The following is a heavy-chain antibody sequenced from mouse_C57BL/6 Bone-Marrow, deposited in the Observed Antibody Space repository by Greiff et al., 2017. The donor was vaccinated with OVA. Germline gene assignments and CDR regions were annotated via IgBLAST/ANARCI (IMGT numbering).Heavy chain of an antibody. V-gene: IGHV5-9*01. D-gene: IGHD1-1*01. CDR2: ISGGGGNT. J-gene: IGHJ4*01. CDR3: ARRDYYGSRGSMDY. Sequence: EVKLVESGGGLVKPGGSLKLSCAASGFTFSSYTMSWVRQTPEKRLEWVATISGGGGNTYYPDSVKGRFTISRDNAKNTLYLQMSSLRSEDTALYYCARRDYYGSRGSMDYWGQGTSVTVSS. CDR1: GFTFSSYT.